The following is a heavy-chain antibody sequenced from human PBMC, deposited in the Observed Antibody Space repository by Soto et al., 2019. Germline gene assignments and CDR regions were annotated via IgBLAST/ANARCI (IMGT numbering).Heavy chain of an antibody. V-gene: IGHV4-59*01. CDR2: MYYSGST. D-gene: IGHD6-19*01. J-gene: IGHJ4*02. Sequence: PSETLSLTCTVSGDSISSYYWSWIRQPPGKGLEWIGYMYYSGSTNYNPSLKSRVTISVDTSKNQFSLKLSSVTAADTAVYYCTESSDGSRAFDYWGQGTLVTVSS. CDR1: GDSISSYY. CDR3: TESSDGSRAFDY.